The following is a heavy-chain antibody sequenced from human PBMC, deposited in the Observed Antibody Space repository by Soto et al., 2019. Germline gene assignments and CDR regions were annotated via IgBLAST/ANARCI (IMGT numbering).Heavy chain of an antibody. CDR3: ARESEDLTSNFDY. Sequence: GESLKISCVASGFTFGSRAMSWVRQAPGEGLEWVSTITDTGGDSKSADSVRGRFAISRDNSRNTLYLEIHSLRAEDTAVYYCARESEDLTSNFDYWGQGTLVTVSS. CDR1: GFTFGSRA. V-gene: IGHV3-23*01. CDR2: ITDTGGDS. J-gene: IGHJ4*02.